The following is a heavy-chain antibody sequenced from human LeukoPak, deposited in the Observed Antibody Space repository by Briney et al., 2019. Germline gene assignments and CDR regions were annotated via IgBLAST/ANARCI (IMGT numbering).Heavy chain of an antibody. Sequence: PGRSLRLSCGASGFTFSDYAMLWVRQAPGKGLEWVAVISRDGSDKNYADSVKGRFTISRDNSKNTLYLQINSLRAHDTAVYCCAIGYHLYSYVVAFWLCWGQGTLVTVSS. J-gene: IGHJ4*02. V-gene: IGHV3-30*03. CDR2: ISRDGSDK. D-gene: IGHD5-18*01. CDR1: GFTFSDYA. CDR3: AIGYHLYSYVVAFWLC.